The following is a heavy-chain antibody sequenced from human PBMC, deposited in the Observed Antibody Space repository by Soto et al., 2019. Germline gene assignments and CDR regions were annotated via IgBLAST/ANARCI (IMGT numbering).Heavy chain of an antibody. CDR2: ISGTGGDT. Sequence: EVQLLEFGGGLVQPGGSLRLSCAASGFTFSSYAMNWVRQAPGKGLEWVSGISGTGGDTNYAESVKGRFTISRDNSKNTLYLQMDSLRAEDTAVYYCVNPRGGYCSGGSCYVNDYWGQGTLVTVSS. D-gene: IGHD2-15*01. CDR1: GFTFSSYA. CDR3: VNPRGGYCSGGSCYVNDY. V-gene: IGHV3-23*01. J-gene: IGHJ4*02.